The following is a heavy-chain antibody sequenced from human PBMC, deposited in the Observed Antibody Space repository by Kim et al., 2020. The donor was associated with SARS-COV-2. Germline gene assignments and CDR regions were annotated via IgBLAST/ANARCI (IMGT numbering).Heavy chain of an antibody. CDR2: ITSSHHI. CDR3: ARVQFATSSESLDF. CDR1: GFTFSDYS. V-gene: IGHV3-21*06. D-gene: IGHD3-16*01. J-gene: IGHJ4*02. Sequence: GGSLRLSCAVSGFTFSDYSMNWIRQAPGKGLEWVSSITSSHHIYYSDLVRGRFTVSRDNAKNSLYLQMNILRSEDTAVYFCARVQFATSSESLDFGGQGTLVTVSS.